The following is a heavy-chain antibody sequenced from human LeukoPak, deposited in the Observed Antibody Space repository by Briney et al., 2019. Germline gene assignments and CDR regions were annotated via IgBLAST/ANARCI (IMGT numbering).Heavy chain of an antibody. CDR3: ARDSSMIVVVDY. J-gene: IGHJ4*02. CDR1: GFTFSNYW. V-gene: IGHV3-11*01. Sequence: GGSLRLSCAASGFTFSNYWMTWVRQAPGKGLEWVSYISSSGSTIYYADSVKGRFTISRDNAKNSLYLQMNSLRAEDTAVYYCARDSSMIVVVDYWGQGTLVTVSS. CDR2: ISSSGSTI. D-gene: IGHD3-22*01.